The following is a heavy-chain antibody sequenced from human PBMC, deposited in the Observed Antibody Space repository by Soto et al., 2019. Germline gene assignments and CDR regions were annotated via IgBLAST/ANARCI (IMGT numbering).Heavy chain of an antibody. D-gene: IGHD3-3*01. V-gene: IGHV3-48*03. J-gene: IGHJ6*02. CDR2: ISSSGSTI. Sequence: GGSLRLSCAASGFTFSSYEMNWVRQAPGKGLEWVSYISSSGSTIYYADSVKGRFTISRDNAKNSLYLQMNSLRAEDTAVYYCAREAPAHYDFWSGYYLRSPYYGMDVWGQGTTVTVSS. CDR1: GFTFSSYE. CDR3: AREAPAHYDFWSGYYLRSPYYGMDV.